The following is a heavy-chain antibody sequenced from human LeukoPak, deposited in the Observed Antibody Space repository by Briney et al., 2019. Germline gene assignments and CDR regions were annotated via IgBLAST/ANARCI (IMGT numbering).Heavy chain of an antibody. V-gene: IGHV3-23*01. J-gene: IGHJ4*02. CDR3: AKAPTTVNYFDY. CDR1: GFTFSNYA. CDR2: ISGTGGA. D-gene: IGHD4-17*01. Sequence: GGSLRLFCAASGFTFSNYAMSWGRQAPGKGLEWVSSISGTGGAYYADSVKGRFTISRDNSKNTLYLQMNSLRVEDTAVYYCAKAPTTVNYFDYWGQGTLVTVSS.